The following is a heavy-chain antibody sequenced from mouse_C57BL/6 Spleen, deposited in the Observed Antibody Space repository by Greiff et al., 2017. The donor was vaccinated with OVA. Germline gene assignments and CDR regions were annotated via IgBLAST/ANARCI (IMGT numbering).Heavy chain of an antibody. V-gene: IGHV3-6*01. D-gene: IGHD2-4*01. Sequence: EVQLVESGPGLVKPSQSLSLTCSVTGYSITSGYYWNWIRQFPGNKLEWMGYISYDGSNNYNPSLKNRISITRDTSKNQFFLKLNSVTTEDTATYYCARDGDDYDDGGCDYWGQGTTLTVSS. J-gene: IGHJ2*01. CDR2: ISYDGSN. CDR1: GYSITSGYY. CDR3: ARDGDDYDDGGCDY.